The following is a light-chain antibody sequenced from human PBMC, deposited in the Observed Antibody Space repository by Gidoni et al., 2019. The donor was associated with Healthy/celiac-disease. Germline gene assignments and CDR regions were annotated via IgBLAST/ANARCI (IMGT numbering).Light chain of an antibody. Sequence: EIVLTQSPATLSLSPGEIATLSCRASQSVRSYLAWYQQKPGQAPRLLIYDASNRATGIPARFSGSGSGTDFTLTISSLEPEDFAVYYCQQRSNWPPWTFGQGTKVEIK. CDR1: QSVRSY. CDR3: QQRSNWPPWT. J-gene: IGKJ1*01. CDR2: DAS. V-gene: IGKV3-11*01.